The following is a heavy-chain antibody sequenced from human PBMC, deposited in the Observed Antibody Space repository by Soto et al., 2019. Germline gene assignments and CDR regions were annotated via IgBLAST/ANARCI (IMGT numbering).Heavy chain of an antibody. CDR2: ISYSGST. D-gene: IGHD1-26*01. Sequence: PSETLSLTCTVSGDSISNYYWSWIRQPPGKGPEWVGHISYSGSTNYNPSLKSRVTIAIDTSKSQFSLKLSSVTAADTAVYYCARDMGVGDFDNWGQGTLVTVSS. CDR3: ARDMGVGDFDN. V-gene: IGHV4-59*01. J-gene: IGHJ4*02. CDR1: GDSISNYY.